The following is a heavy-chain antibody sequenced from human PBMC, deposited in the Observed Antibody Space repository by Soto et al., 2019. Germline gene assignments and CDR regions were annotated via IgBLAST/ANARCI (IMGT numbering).Heavy chain of an antibody. V-gene: IGHV4-34*01. D-gene: IGHD3-22*01. J-gene: IGHJ4*02. CDR1: GGSFSGYY. CDR2: INHSGST. Sequence: SETLSLTCAVYGGSFSGYYWSWIRQPPGKGLEWIGEINHSGSTNYNPSLKSRVTISVDTSKNQFSLKLSSVTAADTAVYYCARGRRYYYDSSGYYSGNYFDYWGQGTLVTVSS. CDR3: ARGRRYYYDSSGYYSGNYFDY.